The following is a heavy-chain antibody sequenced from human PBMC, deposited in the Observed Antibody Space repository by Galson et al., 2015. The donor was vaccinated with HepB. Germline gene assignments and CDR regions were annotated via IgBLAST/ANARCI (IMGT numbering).Heavy chain of an antibody. CDR3: ARGVYYGSLWFQH. CDR1: GFTFSSYG. V-gene: IGHV3-33*08. D-gene: IGHD3-10*01. J-gene: IGHJ1*01. Sequence: SLRLSCAASGFTFSSYGMHWVRQAPGKELEWVAVIWYDGSNKYYADSVKGRFTISRDNSKNTLYLQMNSLRAEDTAVYYCARGVYYGSLWFQHWGQGTLVTVSS. CDR2: IWYDGSNK.